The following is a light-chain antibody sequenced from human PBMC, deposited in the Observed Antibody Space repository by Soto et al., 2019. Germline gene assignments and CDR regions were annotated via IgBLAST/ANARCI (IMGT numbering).Light chain of an antibody. CDR3: SSYTSSSPRV. J-gene: IGLJ1*01. CDR2: DVS. CDR1: SSDVGGYNY. Sequence: QCVLTQPASVSGAPGEAITISRTGTSSDVGGYNYVSWYQQHPGKAPKLMIYDVSNRPSGVSNRFSGSKSGNTASLTISGLQAEDEADYYCSSYTSSSPRVFGTGTKVTVL. V-gene: IGLV2-14*01.